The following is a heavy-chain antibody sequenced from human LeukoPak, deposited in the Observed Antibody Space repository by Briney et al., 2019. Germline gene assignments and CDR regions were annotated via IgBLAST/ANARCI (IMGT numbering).Heavy chain of an antibody. CDR1: GFTFSSNY. CDR3: ARVPPSSSLGYYGMDV. V-gene: IGHV3-66*01. CDR2: IYSGGST. D-gene: IGHD2-2*01. J-gene: IGHJ6*02. Sequence: GGSMRLSCAASGFTFSSNYMSWVRQAPGKGLEWVSVIYSGGSTYYADSVKGRFTISRDNSKNTLYLQMNSLRAEDTAVYYCARVPPSSSLGYYGMDVWGQGTTVTVSS.